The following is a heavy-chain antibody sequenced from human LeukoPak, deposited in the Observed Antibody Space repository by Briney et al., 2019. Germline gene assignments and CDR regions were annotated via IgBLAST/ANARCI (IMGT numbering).Heavy chain of an antibody. J-gene: IGHJ4*02. Sequence: PSETLSLTCAVYGGSFSGYYWSWIRQPPGKGLEWIGEINHSGSTNYNPSLKSRVTISVDTSKNQFSLKLSSVTAADTAVYYRARGPILSHLSDYWGQGTLVTVSS. CDR2: INHSGST. V-gene: IGHV4-34*01. CDR3: ARGPILSHLSDY. D-gene: IGHD2-21*01. CDR1: GGSFSGYY.